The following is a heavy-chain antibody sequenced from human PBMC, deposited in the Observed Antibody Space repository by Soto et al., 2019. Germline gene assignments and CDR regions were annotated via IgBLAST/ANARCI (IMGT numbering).Heavy chain of an antibody. CDR2: ISGSGGST. D-gene: IGHD2-15*01. V-gene: IGHV3-23*01. CDR1: GFTFSSYA. J-gene: IGHJ4*02. Sequence: EVQLLESGGGLVQPGGSLRLSCAASGFTFSSYAMSWVRQAPGKGLEWVSAISGSGGSTYYADSVKGRFTISRDNSKNTLYLQMNSLRAEDTAVYYCAKWVGDIVGVVAALFDYWGQGTLVTVSS. CDR3: AKWVGDIVGVVAALFDY.